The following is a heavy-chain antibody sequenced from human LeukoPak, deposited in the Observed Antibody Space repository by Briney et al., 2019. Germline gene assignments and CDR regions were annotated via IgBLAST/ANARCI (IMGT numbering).Heavy chain of an antibody. Sequence: ASVTVSCKASGYTFTGDYMHWVRQAPGQGLEWMGWINPNSGGTNYAQKFQGRVTMTRDTSISTAYMELSRLRSDDTAVYYCATHYDFWSGYYAGGAFDIWGQGTMVTVSS. J-gene: IGHJ3*02. CDR3: ATHYDFWSGYYAGGAFDI. CDR1: GYTFTGDY. D-gene: IGHD3-3*01. V-gene: IGHV1-2*02. CDR2: INPNSGGT.